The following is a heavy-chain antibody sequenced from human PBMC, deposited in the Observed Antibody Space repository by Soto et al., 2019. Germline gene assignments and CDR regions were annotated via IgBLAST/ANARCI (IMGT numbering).Heavy chain of an antibody. D-gene: IGHD2-2*01. Sequence: SETLSLTCTVSGGSISSSSYYWGWIRQPPGKGLEWIGSIYYSGSTYYNPSLKSRVTISVDTSKNQFSLKLSSVTAADTAVYYCARHEGSSMDPSFDYWGQGTLVTVSS. V-gene: IGHV4-39*01. CDR1: GGSISSSSYY. CDR3: ARHEGSSMDPSFDY. CDR2: IYYSGST. J-gene: IGHJ4*02.